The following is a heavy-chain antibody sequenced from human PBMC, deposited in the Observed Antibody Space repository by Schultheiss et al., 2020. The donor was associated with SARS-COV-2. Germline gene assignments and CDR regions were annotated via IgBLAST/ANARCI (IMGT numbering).Heavy chain of an antibody. CDR3: ARAHCSGGSCYAFDY. Sequence: SETLSLTCAVNGESFSGYFWTWIRQSPGKGLEWIGEINHSGSANYNPSLKSRVTISVDTSKRQFSLRLTSVTAADTAVYYCARAHCSGGSCYAFDYWGQGTLVTVSS. CDR2: INHSGSA. V-gene: IGHV4-34*01. CDR1: GESFSGYF. J-gene: IGHJ4*02. D-gene: IGHD2-15*01.